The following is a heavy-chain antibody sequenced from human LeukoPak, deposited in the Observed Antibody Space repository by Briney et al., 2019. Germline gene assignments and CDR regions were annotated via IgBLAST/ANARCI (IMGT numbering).Heavy chain of an antibody. CDR1: GFTVSSNY. D-gene: IGHD4-17*01. CDR2: IYSGDRA. J-gene: IGHJ3*02. V-gene: IGHV3-53*04. CDR3: ARDRGYGDYVGAFDI. Sequence: PGGSLRLSCAASGFTVSSNYMNWVRQAPGKGLEWVSVIYSGDRAFYADSVQGRFTISRHDSKNTLFLQMNSLRVEDTAVYYCARDRGYGDYVGAFDIWGQGTMVTVSS.